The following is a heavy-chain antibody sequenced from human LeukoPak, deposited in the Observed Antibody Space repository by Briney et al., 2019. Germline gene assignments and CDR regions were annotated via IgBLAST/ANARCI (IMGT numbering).Heavy chain of an antibody. Sequence: PSDPLSLPCAVYGESFCGYYWSWLRDPPGEGLEWIVDINHSGSTNYNSSLKSRITISVDTSKNQFSLKLSSGTAAETAVYYCARGVGDRVMDVWGQGTTVTVSS. CDR2: INHSGST. CDR3: ARGVGDRVMDV. CDR1: GESFCGYY. D-gene: IGHD3-16*01. J-gene: IGHJ6*02. V-gene: IGHV4-34*01.